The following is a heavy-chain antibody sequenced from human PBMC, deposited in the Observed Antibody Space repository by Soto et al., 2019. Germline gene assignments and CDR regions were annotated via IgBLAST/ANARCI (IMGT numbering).Heavy chain of an antibody. CDR2: IYYSGST. V-gene: IGHV4-59*12. CDR1: GGSISSYY. CDR3: GRGIVLRFLEWLFGIDP. Sequence: SETLSLTCTVSGGSISSYYWSWIRQPPGKGLEWIGYIYYSGSTNYNPSLKSRVTISVDTSKNQFSPKLSSVTAADTAVYYCGRGIVLRFLEWLFGIDPWGQGTLVTVSS. D-gene: IGHD3-3*01. J-gene: IGHJ5*02.